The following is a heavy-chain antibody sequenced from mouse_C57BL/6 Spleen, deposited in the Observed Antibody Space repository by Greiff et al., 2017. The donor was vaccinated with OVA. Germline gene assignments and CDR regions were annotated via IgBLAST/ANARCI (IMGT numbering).Heavy chain of an antibody. D-gene: IGHD1-1*01. J-gene: IGHJ4*01. CDR2: IYPRNGDT. CDR1: GYTFTSYG. CDR3: ASADYDGSIREAMDY. V-gene: IGHV1-81*01. Sequence: QVHVQQSGAELARPGASVKLSCKASGYTFTSYGMSWVKQRTGQGLEWIGEIYPRNGDTYYNAKFKGKATLTADKSSSTAYMELRSLTSEDSAVFSWASADYDGSIREAMDYWGQGTSVTVSS.